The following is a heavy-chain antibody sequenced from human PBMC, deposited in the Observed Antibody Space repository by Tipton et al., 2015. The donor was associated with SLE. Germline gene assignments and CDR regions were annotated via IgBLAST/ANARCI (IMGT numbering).Heavy chain of an antibody. D-gene: IGHD6-19*01. CDR2: IYTSGST. J-gene: IGHJ4*02. Sequence: TLSLTCTVSGGSISSYYWSWIRQPAGKGLEWIGRIYTSGSTNYNPSLKSRVTISVDTSKNQFSLKLSPVTAADTAVYYCARDQAVAGSYYFDYWGQGTLVTVSS. CDR3: ARDQAVAGSYYFDY. V-gene: IGHV4-4*07. CDR1: GGSISSYY.